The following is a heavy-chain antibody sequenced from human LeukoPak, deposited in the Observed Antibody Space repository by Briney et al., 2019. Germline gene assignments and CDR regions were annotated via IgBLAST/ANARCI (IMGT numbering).Heavy chain of an antibody. Sequence: KSGGSLRLSCAASGFTFSSYEMNWVRQAPGKGLEWVSYIGDVDTYKGYADSVRGRFTISRDNAKNSLYLETNSLRAEDTAVYYCVRSHCGSGSCYSRPLDYWGQGTLVTVSS. J-gene: IGHJ4*02. CDR3: VRSHCGSGSCYSRPLDY. V-gene: IGHV3-48*03. CDR1: GFTFSSYE. CDR2: IGDVDTYK. D-gene: IGHD2-15*01.